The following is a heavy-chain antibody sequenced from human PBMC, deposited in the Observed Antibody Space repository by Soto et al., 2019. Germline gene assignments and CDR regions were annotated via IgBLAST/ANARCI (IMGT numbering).Heavy chain of an antibody. V-gene: IGHV3-48*02. D-gene: IGHD6-19*01. Sequence: GGSLRLSCAASGFTFSSYSMNWVRQAPGKGLEWVSYISSSSSTIYYADSVKGRFTISRDNAKNSLYLQMNSLRDEDTAVYYYARDAKRYSSGWLGSTFAYWGQGTLVTVSS. CDR1: GFTFSSYS. CDR3: ARDAKRYSSGWLGSTFAY. CDR2: ISSSSSTI. J-gene: IGHJ4*02.